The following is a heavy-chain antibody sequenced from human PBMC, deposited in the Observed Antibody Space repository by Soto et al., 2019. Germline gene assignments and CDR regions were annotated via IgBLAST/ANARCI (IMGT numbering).Heavy chain of an antibody. CDR2: ITWNGGNK. D-gene: IGHD3-3*01. Sequence: LRLSCAASGFRFDDYNMHWVRQAPGKGLEWVSLITWNGGNKYYEDSVKGRFTISRDGTTQSVSLQMTSLKREDTGVYYCARETLSFGSALDVWGQGTTVTVSS. CDR3: ARETLSFGSALDV. V-gene: IGHV3-43*01. J-gene: IGHJ6*02. CDR1: GFRFDDYN.